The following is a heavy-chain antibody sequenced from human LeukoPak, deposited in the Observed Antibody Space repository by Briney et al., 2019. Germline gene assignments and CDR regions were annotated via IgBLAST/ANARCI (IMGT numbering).Heavy chain of an antibody. CDR3: ARVIFSISGWYGGFDY. CDR2: INHSGST. CDR1: GGSFSGYY. Sequence: SETLSLTCAVYGGSFSGYYWSWIRQPPGKGLEWIGEINHSGSTNYKPSLKNGATISVDTSKNQFSLKLSSVTAADTAVYYCARVIFSISGWYGGFDYWGQGTLVTVSS. J-gene: IGHJ4*02. D-gene: IGHD6-19*01. V-gene: IGHV4-34*01.